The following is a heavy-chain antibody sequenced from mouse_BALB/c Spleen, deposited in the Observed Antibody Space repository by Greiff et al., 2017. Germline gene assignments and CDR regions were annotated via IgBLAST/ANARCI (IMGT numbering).Heavy chain of an antibody. V-gene: IGHV1S135*01. J-gene: IGHJ4*01. Sequence: EVKLQESGPELVKPGASVKVSCKASGYSFTDYNMYWVKQSHGKSLEWIGYIDPYNGGTSYNQKFKGKATLTVDKSSSTAYMHLNSLTSEDSAVYYCARWGIYYGNQGYAMDYWGQGTSVTVSS. D-gene: IGHD2-1*01. CDR3: ARWGIYYGNQGYAMDY. CDR2: IDPYNGGT. CDR1: GYSFTDYN.